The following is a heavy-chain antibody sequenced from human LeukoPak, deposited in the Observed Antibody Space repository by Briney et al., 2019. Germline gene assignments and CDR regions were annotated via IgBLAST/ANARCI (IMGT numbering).Heavy chain of an antibody. Sequence: GAAXXVSCKASGDTFNNSSISWVRXAPGRXREWXXRIVPFLGITNKVKKFQGRVTITADKLTTTAYMELTSLTSDDTAVYYCARGGIGSGSEWFDPWGQGTLVTVSS. J-gene: IGHJ5*02. D-gene: IGHD3-22*01. V-gene: IGHV1-69*04. CDR3: ARGGIGSGSEWFDP. CDR1: GDTFNNSS. CDR2: IVPFLGIT.